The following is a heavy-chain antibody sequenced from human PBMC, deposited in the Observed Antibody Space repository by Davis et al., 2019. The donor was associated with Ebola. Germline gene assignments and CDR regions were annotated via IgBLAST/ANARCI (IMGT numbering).Heavy chain of an antibody. Sequence: PGGSLRLSCAASGFTFSSYWMHWVRQVFGKGLVWVSRIKSDGSRTDYADSVMGRFTISRDNAKNKLYLQMNSLRAEDTAVYYCATGGLVPAAEGGAFDIWGHGTMVTVSS. J-gene: IGHJ3*02. D-gene: IGHD2-2*01. CDR1: GFTFSSYW. V-gene: IGHV3-74*01. CDR3: ATGGLVPAAEGGAFDI. CDR2: IKSDGSRT.